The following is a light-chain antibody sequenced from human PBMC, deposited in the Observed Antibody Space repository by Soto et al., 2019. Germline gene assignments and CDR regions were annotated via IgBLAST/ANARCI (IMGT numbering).Light chain of an antibody. CDR3: QHYGRSPIT. Sequence: EIVFTQSPCTLSLSPGERATLSCRASQSVSSRLAWYQHKPGQAPRLLISGASSRATGIPDRFSGSGSATDFTLTISRLEPEDFALYYCQHYGRSPITFGQGTRLEI. J-gene: IGKJ5*01. V-gene: IGKV3-20*01. CDR1: QSVSSR. CDR2: GAS.